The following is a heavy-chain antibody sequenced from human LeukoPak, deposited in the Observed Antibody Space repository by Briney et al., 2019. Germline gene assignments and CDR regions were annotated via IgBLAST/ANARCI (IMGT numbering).Heavy chain of an antibody. CDR3: AREFPRTSGFDY. V-gene: IGHV1-2*02. CDR1: GYTFTGYY. Sequence: GASVKVSCKASGYTFTGYYMHRVRQAPGQGLEWMGWIYPNSGGTGYAQNFQGRVTMTWDTSITTAYMELNRLTSDDTAVYYCAREFPRTSGFDYWGQGSLVTVSS. D-gene: IGHD1-26*01. J-gene: IGHJ4*02. CDR2: IYPNSGGT.